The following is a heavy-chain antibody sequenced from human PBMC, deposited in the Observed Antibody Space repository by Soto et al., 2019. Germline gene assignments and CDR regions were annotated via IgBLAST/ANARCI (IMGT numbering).Heavy chain of an antibody. V-gene: IGHV4-59*13. CDR3: ATDSAGRGPFDP. Sequence: SETLSLTCTISGGSFGTNYWSWIRQAPGKGLEWIGYTYHTGSTKYNPSLKSRATISVDTSKNQFSLTLTSAAAADTAVYYCATDSAGRGPFDPWGQGILATVSS. D-gene: IGHD3-10*01. J-gene: IGHJ5*02. CDR1: GGSFGTNY. CDR2: TYHTGST.